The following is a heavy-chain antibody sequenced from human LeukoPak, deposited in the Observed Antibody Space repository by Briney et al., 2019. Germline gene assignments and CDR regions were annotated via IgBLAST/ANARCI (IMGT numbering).Heavy chain of an antibody. J-gene: IGHJ6*03. D-gene: IGHD5-18*01. CDR3: ARGPPIRGYRYGYDTDYYYYYYMDV. CDR1: GYTFTNYV. V-gene: IGHV1-8*01. Sequence: ASVKVSCKASGYTFTNYVINWVRQATGQGVEWMGWMNPNSGKTGYAQKFQGRVTMTRSTSISTAYMELSSLRSEDTAVYYCARGPPIRGYRYGYDTDYYYYYYMDVWGKGTTVTISS. CDR2: MNPNSGKT.